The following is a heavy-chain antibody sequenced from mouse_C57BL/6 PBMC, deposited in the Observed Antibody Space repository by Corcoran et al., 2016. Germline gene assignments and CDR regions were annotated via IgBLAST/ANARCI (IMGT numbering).Heavy chain of an antibody. Sequence: EVQLQQSGPELVKPGASVKIPCTASGYTFTDYNMDWVKQSHGKSLEWIGDINPNNGGTIYNQKFKGTATLTVDKSSSTAYMELRSLTSEDTVVYYCARSEYYGSRFAYWGQGTLVTVSA. D-gene: IGHD1-1*01. V-gene: IGHV1-18*01. CDR2: INPNNGGT. CDR3: ARSEYYGSRFAY. CDR1: GYTFTDYN. J-gene: IGHJ3*01.